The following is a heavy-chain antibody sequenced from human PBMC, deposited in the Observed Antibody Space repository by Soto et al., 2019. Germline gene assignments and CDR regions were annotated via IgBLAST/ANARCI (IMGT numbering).Heavy chain of an antibody. CDR2: IYYSGST. Sequence: PSETLSLTCTVSGGSISSYYWSWIRQPPGKGLGWIGYIYYSGSTNYNPSLKSRVTISVDTSKNQFSLKLSSVTAADTAVYYCARDCSDFCSGGSCYGDIRSFYILGQGTMGNVPS. CDR1: GGSISSYY. V-gene: IGHV4-59*01. CDR3: ARDCSDFCSGGSCYGDIRSFYI. J-gene: IGHJ3*02. D-gene: IGHD2-15*01.